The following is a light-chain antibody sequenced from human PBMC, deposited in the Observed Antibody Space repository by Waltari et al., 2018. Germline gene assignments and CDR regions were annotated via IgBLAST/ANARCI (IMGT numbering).Light chain of an antibody. CDR3: QQYYSDPLT. J-gene: IGKJ4*01. Sequence: DIQMTQSPPSLSASVGESVTITCRASHSFSSSLAWYQHKPGKAPKLLIYSASSLRSGVPSRFRGSKSGTDFTLTINSLQPEDIGSYYCQQYYSDPLTFGGGTKVEI. V-gene: IGKV1-27*01. CDR1: HSFSSS. CDR2: SAS.